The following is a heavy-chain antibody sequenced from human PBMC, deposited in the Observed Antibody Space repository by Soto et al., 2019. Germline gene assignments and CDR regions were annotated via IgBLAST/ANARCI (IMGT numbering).Heavy chain of an antibody. D-gene: IGHD5-18*01. J-gene: IGHJ4*02. CDR2: VFYTGIT. V-gene: IGHV4-31*03. Sequence: TSETLSLTCTVSGASVSSAGIYWSWIRQHPEKGLEWIGYVFYTGITYYTPSLKSRVTISVDTSKNQFYLNLTSVTAADTAVYYCARGRGYSYGYWFGWGQGTLVTVS. CDR1: GASVSSAGIY. CDR3: ARGRGYSYGYWFG.